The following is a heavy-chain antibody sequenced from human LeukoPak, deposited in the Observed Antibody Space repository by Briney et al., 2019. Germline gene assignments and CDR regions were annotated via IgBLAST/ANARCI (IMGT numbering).Heavy chain of an antibody. CDR2: ISWNSGSI. CDR1: GFTFDDYA. Sequence: GGSLRLSCAASGFTFDDYAMHWVRQAPGKGLEWVSGISWNSGSIGYADSVKGRFTVSRDNSKNTLYLQMNSLRAEDTAVYYCAKSPGVLLWFGSFDYWGQGTLLTVSS. CDR3: AKSPGVLLWFGSFDY. V-gene: IGHV3-9*01. J-gene: IGHJ4*02. D-gene: IGHD3-10*01.